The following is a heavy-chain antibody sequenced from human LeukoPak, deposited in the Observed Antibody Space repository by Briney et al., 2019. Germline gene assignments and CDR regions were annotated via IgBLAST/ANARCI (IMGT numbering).Heavy chain of an antibody. J-gene: IGHJ3*02. CDR1: GGTFSSYA. Sequence: SVKVSCKASGGTFSSYAISWVRQAPGQGLEWMGRIIPIFGTANYAQKFQGRVTITTDESTSMAYMELSSLRSEDTAVYYCASYVVVVAAKGAFDIWGQGTMVTVSS. V-gene: IGHV1-69*05. D-gene: IGHD2-15*01. CDR2: IIPIFGTA. CDR3: ASYVVVVAAKGAFDI.